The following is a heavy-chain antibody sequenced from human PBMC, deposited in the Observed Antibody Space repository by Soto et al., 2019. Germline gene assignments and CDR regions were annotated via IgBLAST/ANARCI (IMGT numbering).Heavy chain of an antibody. Sequence: PGGPLRLSCAASGFTVSSNYMSWVRQAPGKGLEWVSVIYSGGSTYYADSVKGRFTISRDNSKNTLYLQMNSLRAEDTAVYYCARDGGELSLGAFDIWGQGTMVTVSS. V-gene: IGHV3-66*01. J-gene: IGHJ3*02. D-gene: IGHD3-16*02. CDR3: ARDGGELSLGAFDI. CDR2: IYSGGST. CDR1: GFTVSSNY.